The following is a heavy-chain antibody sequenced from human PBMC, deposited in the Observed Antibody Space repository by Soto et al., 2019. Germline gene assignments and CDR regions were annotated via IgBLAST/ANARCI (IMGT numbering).Heavy chain of an antibody. Sequence: QVQLVESGGGVVQPGRSLRLSCAASGFSFSSFGMHWVRQAPGKGLEWVAVIWYDGSKKYYADSVKGRFTISRDNSKNTLYLQLDGLRAEDTAMYYCARDSWSGSRGGDFDYWGQGTLVTVSS. V-gene: IGHV3-33*01. CDR3: ARDSWSGSRGGDFDY. CDR1: GFSFSSFG. D-gene: IGHD3-3*01. J-gene: IGHJ4*02. CDR2: IWYDGSKK.